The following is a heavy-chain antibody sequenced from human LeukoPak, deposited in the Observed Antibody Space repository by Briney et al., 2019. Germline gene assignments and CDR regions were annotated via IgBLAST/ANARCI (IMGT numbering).Heavy chain of an antibody. CDR3: ARDRVGPLGY. CDR1: GYTFTSYG. V-gene: IGHV1-18*01. J-gene: IGHJ4*02. D-gene: IGHD3-16*01. Sequence: ASVKLPCKASGYTFTSYGISWVRQAPGQGLEWMGWISAYNGNTNYAQKLQGRVTMTTDTSTSTADRELRSLRSNDTAVYYCARDRVGPLGYWGQGTLVTVSS. CDR2: ISAYNGNT.